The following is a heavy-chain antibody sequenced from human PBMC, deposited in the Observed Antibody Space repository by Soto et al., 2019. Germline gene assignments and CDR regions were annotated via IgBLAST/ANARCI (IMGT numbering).Heavy chain of an antibody. V-gene: IGHV4-39*01. D-gene: IGHD6-19*01. Sequence: SETLSLTCAVSGGSVSSSSFYWGWVRQPPGKGLEWIGSIYYDGSTSYINPSLKNRVTISVDTSKNQFSLKLRSVTAADTAVYYCARPQYSSSYYFDHWGQGTLVTVSS. CDR1: GGSVSSSSFY. J-gene: IGHJ4*02. CDR3: ARPQYSSSYYFDH. CDR2: IYYDGST.